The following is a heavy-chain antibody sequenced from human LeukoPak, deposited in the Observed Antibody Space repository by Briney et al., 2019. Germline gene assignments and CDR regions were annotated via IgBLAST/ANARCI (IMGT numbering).Heavy chain of an antibody. CDR1: RVTFSGYT. Sequence: GGSLRLSCTASRVTFSGYTMNWVRQAPGKGLEWVSSISSRSSDIYYAASVEGRFTISRDNARNSLYLQMSSLRAEDTAVYYCARALYYDILTGYQTHTYYFDYWGQGTLVTVSS. CDR2: ISSRSSDI. V-gene: IGHV3-21*01. D-gene: IGHD3-9*01. CDR3: ARALYYDILTGYQTHTYYFDY. J-gene: IGHJ4*02.